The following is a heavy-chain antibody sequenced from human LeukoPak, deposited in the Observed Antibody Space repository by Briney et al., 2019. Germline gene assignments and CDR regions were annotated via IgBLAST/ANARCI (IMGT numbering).Heavy chain of an antibody. J-gene: IGHJ4*02. CDR3: ARSEPSYSSGWYPLYFDY. V-gene: IGHV3-23*01. CDR1: GFTFSSYA. Sequence: GGSLRLSCAASGFTFSSYAMSWIRQAPGKGLEWVSAISGSGGSTYYADSVRGRFTISRDNSKNTLYLQMNSLRAEDTAVYYCARSEPSYSSGWYPLYFDYWGQGTLVTVSS. D-gene: IGHD6-19*01. CDR2: ISGSGGST.